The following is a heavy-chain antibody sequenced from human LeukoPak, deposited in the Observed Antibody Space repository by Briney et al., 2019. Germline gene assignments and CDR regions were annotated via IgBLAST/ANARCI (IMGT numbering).Heavy chain of an antibody. D-gene: IGHD1-26*01. J-gene: IGHJ4*02. CDR1: GDSVSGNNAA. CDR2: TYYTSKRYN. V-gene: IGHV6-1*01. CDR3: ARGKKDSGSYHPHPFDS. Sequence: SQTLSLTCAISGDSVSGNNAAWNWIRQSPSRGLEWLGRTYYTSKRYNDYAVSVKSRITINPDTSRNQFSLQLHSVIPEDTAVYYCARGKKDSGSYHPHPFDSWGQGILVTVSS.